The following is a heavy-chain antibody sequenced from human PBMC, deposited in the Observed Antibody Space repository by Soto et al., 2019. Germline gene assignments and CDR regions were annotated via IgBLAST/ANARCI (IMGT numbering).Heavy chain of an antibody. CDR2: ISASGSLT. CDR1: GFTFSSYA. J-gene: IGHJ4*02. V-gene: IGHV3-23*01. D-gene: IGHD4-17*01. CDR3: AKDYLTTMTSFFDY. Sequence: VQLLESGGGLVQPGGSLRLSCAASGFTFSSYAMSWVRQAPGKGLELVSGISASGSLTYDADSEKGRFTISRDNSKNTLYLQLSSLRAEDTAIYYCAKDYLTTMTSFFDYWGQGNLVTVSS.